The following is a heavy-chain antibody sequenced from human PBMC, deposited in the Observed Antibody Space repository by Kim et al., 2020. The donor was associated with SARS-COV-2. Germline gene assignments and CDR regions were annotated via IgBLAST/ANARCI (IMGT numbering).Heavy chain of an antibody. D-gene: IGHD5-18*01. J-gene: IGHJ6*02. CDR2: IIPIFGTA. Sequence: SVKVSCKASGGTFSSYAISWVRQAPGQGLEWMGGIIPIFGTANYAQKFQGRVTITADESTSTAYMELSSLRSEDMAVYYCARGGYSLRLYYYYGMDVWGQGTTVTVSS. CDR1: GGTFSSYA. CDR3: ARGGYSLRLYYYYGMDV. V-gene: IGHV1-69*13.